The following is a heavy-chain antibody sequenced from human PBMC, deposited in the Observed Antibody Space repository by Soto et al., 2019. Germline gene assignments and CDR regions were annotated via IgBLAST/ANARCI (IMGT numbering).Heavy chain of an antibody. CDR2: ISAYNGNT. Sequence: ASVKVSCQAPRDTFTSYGISWVRQAPGQGLEWMGWISAYNGNTNYAQKLQGRVTMTTDTSTSTAYMELRSLRSDDTAVYYCARDYSVAAMPNDYWGQGTLVTVSS. V-gene: IGHV1-18*01. J-gene: IGHJ4*02. CDR1: RDTFTSYG. D-gene: IGHD2-2*01. CDR3: ARDYSVAAMPNDY.